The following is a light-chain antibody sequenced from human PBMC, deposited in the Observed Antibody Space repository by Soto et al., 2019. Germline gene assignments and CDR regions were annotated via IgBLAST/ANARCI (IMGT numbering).Light chain of an antibody. J-gene: IGKJ1*01. CDR3: QQSYKTPMT. CDR2: AAS. CDR1: QTINSY. V-gene: IGKV1-39*01. Sequence: DIQMTQSPSSLSASVGDRVTITCRASQTINSYLNWYQQKPGKAPKLLIYAASSLQSGVPSRFSGSGSGKDFALTISSLRPEDVATYYCQQSYKTPMTFGQGTKVEIK.